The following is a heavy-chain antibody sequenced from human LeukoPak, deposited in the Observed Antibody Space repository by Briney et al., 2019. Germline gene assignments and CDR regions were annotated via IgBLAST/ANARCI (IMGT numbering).Heavy chain of an antibody. CDR1: GFTFNNYW. Sequence: GGSLRLSCAGSGFTFNNYWMHGVRQAPGKGLVWVSGINSDGSSTNYADSVKGRFTISRDNAKNTLFLQMDSLRDEDTAVYYCGLSMVRALSPDYWGQGTLVTVSS. V-gene: IGHV3-74*01. CDR3: GLSMVRALSPDY. D-gene: IGHD3-10*01. CDR2: INSDGSST. J-gene: IGHJ4*02.